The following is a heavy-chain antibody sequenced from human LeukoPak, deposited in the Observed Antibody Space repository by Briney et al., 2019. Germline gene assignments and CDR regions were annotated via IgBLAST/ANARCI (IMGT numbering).Heavy chain of an antibody. CDR3: ARRLPDVIGYCSSTSCYWGA. V-gene: IGHV4-39*01. Sequence: SETLSLTCTVSRGSMSGYNFYWGWIRQPPGKGLEFIGSTYYSGTAYYNPSLKTRVTISVDTSKNQFSLKLSSVTAADTAVYYCARRLPDVIGYCSSTSCYWGAWGQGTLVTVSS. CDR2: TYYSGTA. CDR1: RGSMSGYNFY. J-gene: IGHJ4*02. D-gene: IGHD2-2*01.